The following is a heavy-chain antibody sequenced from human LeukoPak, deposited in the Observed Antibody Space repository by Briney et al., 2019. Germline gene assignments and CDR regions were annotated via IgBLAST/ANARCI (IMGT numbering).Heavy chain of an antibody. CDR3: ARDGEYGTGSYYRGSFDY. CDR2: IHPRSGDT. CDR1: GYSFTAFY. V-gene: IGHV1-2*02. J-gene: IGHJ4*02. D-gene: IGHD3-10*01. Sequence: ASVNVSCKASGYSFTAFYIHWVRQAPGQGLEWMGWIHPRSGDTRYAQKFQGRVTMARDTSISTVYMDVSSLGSDDTAVYYCARDGEYGTGSYYRGSFDYWGQGILVTVSS.